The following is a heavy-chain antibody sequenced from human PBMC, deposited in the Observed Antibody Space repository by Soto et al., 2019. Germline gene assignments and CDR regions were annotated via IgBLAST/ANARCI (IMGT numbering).Heavy chain of an antibody. CDR3: AKDLYYYDFSLDDS. CDR2: VSYDGSIE. CDR1: GFTFSSYA. J-gene: IGHJ5*02. V-gene: IGHV3-30*18. D-gene: IGHD3-16*01. Sequence: GGSLRLSCTASGFTFSSYAMHWVRQAPGRGLEWVAVVSYDGSIENYVDSVRGRFTISRDNSKNTVFLQMNSLRVEDTAVYYCAKDLYYYDFSLDDSWGQGTLVTVSS.